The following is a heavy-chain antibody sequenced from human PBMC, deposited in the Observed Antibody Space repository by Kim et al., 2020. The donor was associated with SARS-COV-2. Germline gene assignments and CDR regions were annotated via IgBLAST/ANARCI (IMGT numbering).Heavy chain of an antibody. Sequence: SETLSLTCTVSGGSISSSSYYWGWIRQPPGKGLEWIGSIYYSGSTYYNPSLKSRVTISVDTSKNQFSLKLSSVTAADTAVYYFAREPIVVVNAIPTLFD. J-gene: IGHJ4*01. V-gene: IGHV4-39*02. CDR3: AREPIVVVNAIPTLFD. CDR1: GGSISSSSYY. D-gene: IGHD2-21*01. CDR2: IYYSGST.